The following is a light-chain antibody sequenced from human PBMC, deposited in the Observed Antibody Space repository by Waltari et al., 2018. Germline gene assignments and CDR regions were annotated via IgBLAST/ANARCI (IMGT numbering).Light chain of an antibody. CDR2: EVS. J-gene: IGLJ1*01. CDR1: DSDVGAYDF. V-gene: IGLV2-14*01. Sequence: QSALTQPASVSGSPGQSITISFSGPDSDVGAYDFVSWYQQHPGKAPHLIIYEVSNRPSGISNRFSASKSGNTASLTISGLQAEDEADYYCSSYTTSSAPGVFGTGTRVTVL. CDR3: SSYTTSSAPGV.